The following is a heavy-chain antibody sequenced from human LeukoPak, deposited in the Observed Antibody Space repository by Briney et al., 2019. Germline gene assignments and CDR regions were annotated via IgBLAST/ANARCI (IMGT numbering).Heavy chain of an antibody. CDR3: ARDRLTAAGTSTYYYYYGMDV. CDR2: IYSGGST. D-gene: IGHD6-13*01. Sequence: PGGSLRLSCAASGFTVSSNYMSWVRQAPGKGLEWVSVIYSGGSTYYADSVKGRFTISRDNSKNTLYLQMNSLRAEDTAVYYCARDRLTAAGTSTYYYYYGMDVWGQGTTVTVSS. CDR1: GFTVSSNY. J-gene: IGHJ6*02. V-gene: IGHV3-66*01.